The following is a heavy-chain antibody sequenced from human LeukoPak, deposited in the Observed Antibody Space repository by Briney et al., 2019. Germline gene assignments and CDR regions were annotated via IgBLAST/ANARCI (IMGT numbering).Heavy chain of an antibody. D-gene: IGHD2-2*01. J-gene: IGHJ4*02. CDR1: GGSIGTSY. V-gene: IGHV4-59*08. CDR3: ARQNDFMVVPVD. Sequence: PSETLSLICTVSGGSIGTSYWSWIRQPPGKGLEGIGYIDYTGTTKYNPSLKSRATLSVDLSKNQFSLRLTSVSAADTAVYYCARQNDFMVVPVDWGQGTLVTVSS. CDR2: IDYTGTT.